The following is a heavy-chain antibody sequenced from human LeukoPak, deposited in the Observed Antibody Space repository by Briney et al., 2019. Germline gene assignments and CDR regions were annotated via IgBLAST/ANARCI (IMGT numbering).Heavy chain of an antibody. V-gene: IGHV4-39*01. CDR1: GDSISSGLYA. CDR2: IYHNGDT. Sequence: SETLSLTCTVSGDSISSGLYAWGWIRQPPGEGLEWIGNIYHNGDTYYNPSPRSRVTISVDTSENQFSLNLRSVTAADTAVYYCARLWSHSKTEDYWGQGTVVTVSS. CDR3: ARLWSHSKTEDY. D-gene: IGHD3-16*01. J-gene: IGHJ4*02.